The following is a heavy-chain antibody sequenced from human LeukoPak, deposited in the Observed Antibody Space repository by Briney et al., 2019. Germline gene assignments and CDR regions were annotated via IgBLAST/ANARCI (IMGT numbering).Heavy chain of an antibody. CDR3: AKYAMREIFFGDY. D-gene: IGHD3-3*01. V-gene: IGHV3-21*04. CDR1: GFTFSSYS. J-gene: IGHJ4*02. CDR2: ISSSSSHI. Sequence: GGSLRLSCAASGFTFSSYSMNWVRQAPGKGLEWVSCISSSSSHIYYAGSVKGRFTISRDNSMNTLYLHMNSLRAEDTAVYYCAKYAMREIFFGDYWGQGTLVAVSS.